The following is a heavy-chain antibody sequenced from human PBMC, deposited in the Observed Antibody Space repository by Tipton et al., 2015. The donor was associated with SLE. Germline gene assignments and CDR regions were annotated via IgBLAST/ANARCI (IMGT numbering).Heavy chain of an antibody. D-gene: IGHD3-3*01. V-gene: IGHV4-39*07. CDR2: IHYSGTT. J-gene: IGHJ4*02. CDR3: ARDPYDSWSDYQATFDY. CDR1: GGSISNSDYF. Sequence: LRLSCTVSGGSISNSDYFWGWVRQSPEKGLEWIGIIHYSGTTYYNPSLKSRVTMSVDTSKNQFSLKLTSVTAADTAVYYCARDPYDSWSDYQATFDYWGQGTLVTVSP.